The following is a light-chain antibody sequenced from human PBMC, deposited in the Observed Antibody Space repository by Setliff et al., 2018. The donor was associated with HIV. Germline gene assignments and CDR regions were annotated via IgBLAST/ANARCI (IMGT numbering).Light chain of an antibody. CDR3: CSYAGDSTYV. J-gene: IGLJ1*01. CDR2: EVS. CDR1: SSDVGGYNL. Sequence: ALSQPASVSGSPGQSITISCTGTSSDVGGYNLVPWYQQHPGKAPKLMIYEVSRRPSGVSNRFSGSKSGNTASLTISGLQAEDEADYYCCSYAGDSTYVFGPWTKVTVL. V-gene: IGLV2-23*02.